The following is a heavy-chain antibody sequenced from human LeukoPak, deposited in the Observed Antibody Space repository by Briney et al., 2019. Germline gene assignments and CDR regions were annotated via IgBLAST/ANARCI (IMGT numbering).Heavy chain of an antibody. CDR1: GGSFSGYY. V-gene: IGHV4-34*01. CDR2: INHSGST. D-gene: IGHD2-2*01. J-gene: IGHJ1*01. Sequence: SETLSLTCAVYGGSFSGYYWSWIRQPPGKGLEWIGEINHSGSTNYNPSLKSRVTKSVDTSKNQFSLKLSSVTAADTAVYYCARGRYCSSTSYYPGSPGPAEYFQHWGQGTLVTVSS. CDR3: ARGRYCSSTSYYPGSPGPAEYFQH.